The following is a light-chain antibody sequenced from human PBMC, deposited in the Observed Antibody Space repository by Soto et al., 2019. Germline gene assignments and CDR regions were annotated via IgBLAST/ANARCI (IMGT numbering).Light chain of an antibody. V-gene: IGLV1-40*01. J-gene: IGLJ2*01. CDR2: GNS. CDR1: SSNIGAGYD. CDR3: QSHDSSLSGSV. Sequence: QSVLPQPPSVSGAPGQSVTISCTGSSSNIGAGYDVHWYQQLPGTAPKLLIYGNSNRPSGVPDRFSGSKSGTSASLAITGLQAEDEADYHCQSHDSSLSGSVFGGGTKVSVL.